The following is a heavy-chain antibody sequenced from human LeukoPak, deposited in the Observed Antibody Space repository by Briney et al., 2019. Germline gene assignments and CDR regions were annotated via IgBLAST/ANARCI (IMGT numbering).Heavy chain of an antibody. CDR3: VRDYDWALDS. CDR2: IGSTRSPI. J-gene: IGHJ4*02. D-gene: IGHD3-9*01. CDR1: GFTFSSYS. V-gene: IGHV3-48*02. Sequence: GGSLRLSCAASGFTFSSYSMNWVRQAPGNGLEWVSYIGSTRSPIYYADSVKGRFTISRDNAKNSLYLQMNTLRDDDTAVYYCVRDYDWALDSWGQGTLVTVSS.